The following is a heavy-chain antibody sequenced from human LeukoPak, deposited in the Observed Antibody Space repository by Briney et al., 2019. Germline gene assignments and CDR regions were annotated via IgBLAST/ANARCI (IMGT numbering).Heavy chain of an antibody. D-gene: IGHD3-10*01. CDR2: IKQDSSER. CDR1: GFTFSSYW. V-gene: IGHV3-7*04. J-gene: IGHJ5*02. Sequence: GGSLRLSCAASGFTFSSYWMTWVRQAPGRGLEWVANIKQDSSERYYVDSVKGRFTISRDNANNPLFLQMNSLRGEDTAVYYCARGFRGANWFDPWGQGTLVTVSS. CDR3: ARGFRGANWFDP.